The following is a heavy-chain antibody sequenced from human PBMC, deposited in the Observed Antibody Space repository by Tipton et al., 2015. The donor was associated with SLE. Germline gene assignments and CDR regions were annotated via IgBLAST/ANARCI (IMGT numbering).Heavy chain of an antibody. CDR3: GVGATAGAFDI. D-gene: IGHD1-26*01. CDR2: INHSGST. Sequence: TLSLTCAVYGGSFSGYYWSWIRQPPGKGLEWIGEINHSGSTNYNPSLKSRVTISVDTSKNQFSLKLSSVTAADTAVYYRGVGATAGAFDIWGQGTMVTVPS. CDR1: GGSFSGYY. V-gene: IGHV4-34*01. J-gene: IGHJ3*02.